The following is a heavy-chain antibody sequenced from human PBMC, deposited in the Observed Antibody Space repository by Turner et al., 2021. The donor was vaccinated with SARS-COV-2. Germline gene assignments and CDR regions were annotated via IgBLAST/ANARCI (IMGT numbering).Heavy chain of an antibody. J-gene: IGHJ1*01. Sequence: QLQLQESGPGLVKPAETLYPTCTVSGGSISRSTYYWVWVRPPPGKGLEWFGSINDSENTYYYSSLESRVTLTVDTSKDQFSLKLTSVTAADTAVDYCARQHGGVIQRPKYFHHWGQGTLVTVSS. V-gene: IGHV4-39*01. CDR2: INDSENT. CDR3: ARQHGGVIQRPKYFHH. D-gene: IGHD3-16*01. CDR1: GGSISRSTYY.